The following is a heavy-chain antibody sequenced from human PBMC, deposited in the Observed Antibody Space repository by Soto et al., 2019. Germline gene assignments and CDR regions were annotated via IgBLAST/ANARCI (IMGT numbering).Heavy chain of an antibody. CDR1: GGTFSSYA. CDR2: IIPIFGTA. CDR3: ARSLAAAGDYYYYGMDV. D-gene: IGHD6-13*01. Sequence: QVQLVQSGAEVKKPGSSVKVSCKASGGTFSSYAISCVRQAPGQGREWMGGIIPIFGTANYAQKFQGRVTITADESTSTAYMELSSLRSEDTAVYYCARSLAAAGDYYYYGMDVWGQGTTVTVSS. J-gene: IGHJ6*02. V-gene: IGHV1-69*01.